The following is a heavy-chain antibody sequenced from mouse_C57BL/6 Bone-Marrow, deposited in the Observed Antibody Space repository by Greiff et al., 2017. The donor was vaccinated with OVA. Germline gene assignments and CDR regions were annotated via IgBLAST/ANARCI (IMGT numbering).Heavy chain of an antibody. V-gene: IGHV5-2*01. J-gene: IGHJ2*01. CDR1: EYEFPSHD. D-gene: IGHD2-4*01. CDR3: ARQGLRRRDY. CDR2: INSDGGST. Sequence: EVQGVASGGGLVQPGESLKLSCESNEYEFPSHDMSWVRKTPEKRLELVAAINSDGGSTYYPDTMERRFIISRDNTKKTLDLQMSSLRSEDTAMYYCARQGLRRRDYWGQGTTLTVSS.